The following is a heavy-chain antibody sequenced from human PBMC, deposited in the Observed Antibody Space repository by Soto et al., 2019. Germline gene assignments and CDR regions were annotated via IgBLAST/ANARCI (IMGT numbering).Heavy chain of an antibody. CDR1: GFTFSSYG. V-gene: IGHV3-33*01. CDR3: ARDAHCSGGSCYGQMDINWFDP. D-gene: IGHD2-15*01. J-gene: IGHJ5*02. CDR2: IWYDGSNK. Sequence: GSLRLSCAASGFTFSSYGMHLVRQAPGKGLEWVAVIWYDGSNKYYADSVKGRFTISRDNSKNTLYLQMNSLRAEDTAVYYCARDAHCSGGSCYGQMDINWFDPWGQGTLVTVSS.